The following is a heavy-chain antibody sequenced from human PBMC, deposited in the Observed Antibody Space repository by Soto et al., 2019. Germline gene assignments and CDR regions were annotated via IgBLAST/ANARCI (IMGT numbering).Heavy chain of an antibody. CDR1: CGSIRRGGYY. CDR3: AREGVTMIRAFQH. J-gene: IGHJ1*01. D-gene: IGHD3-22*01. V-gene: IGHV4-31*03. CDR2: IYYSGST. Sequence: PSGTPSPPRTVSCGSIRRGGYYWSWVRPHPGKGLEWIGYIYYSGSTYYNPSLKSRVTISVDTSKNQFSLKLSSVTAADTAVYYCAREGVTMIRAFQHWGQGTLVTVSS.